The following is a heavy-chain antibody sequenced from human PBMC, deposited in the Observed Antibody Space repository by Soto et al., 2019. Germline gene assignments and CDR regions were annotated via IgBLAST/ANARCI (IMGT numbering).Heavy chain of an antibody. CDR2: ILSKGSGGTT. J-gene: IGHJ4*02. D-gene: IGHD1-26*01. CDR1: GFIFNSAW. CDR3: AADLLVEEASLDY. Sequence: EVQLVESGGGLVKPGGSLRLSCAASGFIFNSAWMSWVRQAQGKRLDWVGRILSKGSGGTTQYAASVKGRFTISRDDSSNTLFLQMNSLRTEDTAVYYCAADLLVEEASLDYWGQGTLVTVSS. V-gene: IGHV3-15*01.